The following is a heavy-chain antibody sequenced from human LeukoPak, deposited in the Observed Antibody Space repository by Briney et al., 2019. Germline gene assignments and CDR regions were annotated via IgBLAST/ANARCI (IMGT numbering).Heavy chain of an antibody. J-gene: IGHJ4*02. CDR1: GGSFSGYY. D-gene: IGHD5-18*01. Sequence: SETLSLTCAVYGGSFSGYYWSWIRQPPGKGLEWIGEINHSGSTNYNPSLKSRVTISVDTSKNQFSLKLSSVTAADTAVYYCARGEKGYSYGGWGQGTLVTVSS. CDR2: INHSGST. V-gene: IGHV4-34*01. CDR3: ARGEKGYSYGG.